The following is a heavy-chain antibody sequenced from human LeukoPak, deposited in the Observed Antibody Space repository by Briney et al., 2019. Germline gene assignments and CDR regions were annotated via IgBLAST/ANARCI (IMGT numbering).Heavy chain of an antibody. J-gene: IGHJ4*02. CDR3: AKDQDWLKPHNPVYYFDY. D-gene: IGHD3/OR15-3a*01. CDR1: GFTFSSYA. Sequence: GGSLRLSCAASGFTFSSYAMSWVRQAPGKGLEWVSAISGSGSSTYYADSVKGRFTISRDNSKNTLYLQMNSLRAEDTAVYYCAKDQDWLKPHNPVYYFDYWGQGTLVTVSS. CDR2: ISGSGSST. V-gene: IGHV3-23*01.